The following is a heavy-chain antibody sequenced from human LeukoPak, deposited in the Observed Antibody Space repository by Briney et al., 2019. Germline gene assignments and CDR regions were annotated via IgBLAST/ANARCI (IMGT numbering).Heavy chain of an antibody. J-gene: IGHJ6*04. Sequence: GGTLRLSCAASGFTFSSHGMNWVRQAPGKGLVWVSRINSDGINTSYADSVKGRFTISRDNAKNSLYLQMNSLRAEDTAVYYCAELGITMIGGVWGKGTTVTISS. CDR2: INSDGINT. CDR1: GFTFSSHG. V-gene: IGHV3-74*01. D-gene: IGHD3-10*02. CDR3: AELGITMIGGV.